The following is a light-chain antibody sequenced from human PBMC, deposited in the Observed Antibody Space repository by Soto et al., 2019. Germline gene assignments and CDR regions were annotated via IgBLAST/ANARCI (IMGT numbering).Light chain of an antibody. Sequence: EIVMTPSPATLSVYPGERATLSCRASQSVSSNLAWYQQKPGQAPRLLIYGASTRATGLPARFSGSGSGTEFTLTISSLQSEDFAVYYCQQYNNWPPWTFGQGTKVDI. CDR3: QQYNNWPPWT. CDR2: GAS. V-gene: IGKV3-15*01. CDR1: QSVSSN. J-gene: IGKJ1*01.